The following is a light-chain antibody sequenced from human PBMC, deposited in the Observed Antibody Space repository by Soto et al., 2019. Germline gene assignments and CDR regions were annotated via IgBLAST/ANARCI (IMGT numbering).Light chain of an antibody. CDR3: LLSYSGAKV. CDR2: VTS. CDR1: IVAVTSGHY. Sequence: QAVVTQEPSLTVSPGGKLTLTGGSSIVAVTSGHYPYWFQKNPGQAPRTVILVTSNKHSWTPARLSGSLLGGKAALTLSGAQPEDEAEYYCLLSYSGAKVFGGGTKLTVL. J-gene: IGLJ2*01. V-gene: IGLV7-46*01.